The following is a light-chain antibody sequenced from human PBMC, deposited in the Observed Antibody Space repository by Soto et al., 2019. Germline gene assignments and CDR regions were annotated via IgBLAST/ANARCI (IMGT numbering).Light chain of an antibody. CDR2: NAF. V-gene: IGKV3-20*01. Sequence: EIVLTQSPDTLSLSPGERVTLSCRASEIVGKDYLGWFQQKPGQAPRVLIYNAFNRATGIPDRFSGSGSGTDFTLTISRLEPEDFAIYYCHQYASAPLPFGGGTRVDI. J-gene: IGKJ4*02. CDR3: HQYASAPLP. CDR1: EIVGKDY.